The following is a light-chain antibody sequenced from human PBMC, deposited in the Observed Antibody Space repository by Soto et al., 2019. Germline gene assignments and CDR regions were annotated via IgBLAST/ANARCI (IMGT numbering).Light chain of an antibody. Sequence: QSVLTQPASVSGSPGQPITISCTGTSSDLAIYNYVSWYQQQPGKAPKLMIYQATNRPSGVSNRFSGSRSGNTASLTISGLQAEDEADYYCCSYAGSYTHGFGTGTKVTVL. CDR2: QAT. CDR1: SSDLAIYNY. V-gene: IGLV2-14*01. J-gene: IGLJ1*01. CDR3: CSYAGSYTHG.